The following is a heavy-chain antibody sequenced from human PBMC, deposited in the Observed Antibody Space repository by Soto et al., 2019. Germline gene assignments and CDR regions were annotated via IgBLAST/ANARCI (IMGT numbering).Heavy chain of an antibody. CDR2: ISGSGATT. CDR3: ARGGDYYYNMDV. CDR1: GFTFSSFA. V-gene: IGHV3-23*01. D-gene: IGHD3-10*01. Sequence: PGGSLRLSCAASGFTFSSFAVNWVRQAPGKGLEWVSGISGSGATTYYADYVKGRFSISRDNSKNTVYVQMNSLRVEDTAVYYCARGGDYYYNMDVWGQGTTVTVSS. J-gene: IGHJ6*02.